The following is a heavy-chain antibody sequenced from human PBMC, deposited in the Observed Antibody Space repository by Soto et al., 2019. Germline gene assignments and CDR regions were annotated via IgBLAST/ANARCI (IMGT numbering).Heavy chain of an antibody. V-gene: IGHV3-33*01. CDR2: IWYDGSNK. Sequence: QVQLVESGGGVVQPGRSLRLSCAASGFTFSSYGMHWVRQAPGKGLEWVAVIWYDGSNKYYADSVKGRFTISRDNSKNTLYLQMNSLRAEATAVYYCARDGRLLWFGEVYFDYWGQGTLVTVSS. CDR3: ARDGRLLWFGEVYFDY. D-gene: IGHD3-10*01. J-gene: IGHJ4*02. CDR1: GFTFSSYG.